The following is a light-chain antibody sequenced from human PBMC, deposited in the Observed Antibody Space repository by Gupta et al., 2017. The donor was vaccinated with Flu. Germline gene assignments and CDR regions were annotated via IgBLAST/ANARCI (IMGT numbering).Light chain of an antibody. CDR3: QQYYSTSYT. CDR1: QSVLYSSNNKNY. Sequence: SLGERATINCKSSQSVLYSSNNKNYLAWYQQKPGQPPKLLIYWASTRESGVPDRVSGSGSGTDFTLTISSLQAEDVAVYYCQQYYSTSYTFGQGTKLEIK. V-gene: IGKV4-1*01. CDR2: WAS. J-gene: IGKJ2*01.